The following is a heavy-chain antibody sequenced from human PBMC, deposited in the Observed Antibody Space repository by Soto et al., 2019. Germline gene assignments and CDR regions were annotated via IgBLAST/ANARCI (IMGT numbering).Heavy chain of an antibody. CDR1: GFTFSDYY. CDR2: ISSSGSTI. D-gene: IGHD3-10*01. Sequence: GSLRLSCAASGFTFSDYYMSWIRQAPGKGLEWVSYISSSGSTIYYADSVKGRFTISRDNAKNSLYLQMNSLRAEDTAVYYCASINMLWFGELLPDYWGQGTLVTVSS. CDR3: ASINMLWFGELLPDY. J-gene: IGHJ4*02. V-gene: IGHV3-11*01.